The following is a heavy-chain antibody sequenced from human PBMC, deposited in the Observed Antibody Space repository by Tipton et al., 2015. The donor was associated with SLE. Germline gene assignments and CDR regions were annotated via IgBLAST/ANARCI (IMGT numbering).Heavy chain of an antibody. D-gene: IGHD5-12*01. J-gene: IGHJ4*02. Sequence: SLRLSCAASGFTFSDYYMSWIRQAPGKGLEWVSTIDNSGAVIHSADSVKGRFTIPRDNAKSSLYLQMNSLRDEDTAVYYCATDRFHRGYGRGEFFFDYWGQGTLVTVSS. CDR1: GFTFSDYY. CDR3: ATDRFHRGYGRGEFFFDY. V-gene: IGHV3-11*01. CDR2: IDNSGAVI.